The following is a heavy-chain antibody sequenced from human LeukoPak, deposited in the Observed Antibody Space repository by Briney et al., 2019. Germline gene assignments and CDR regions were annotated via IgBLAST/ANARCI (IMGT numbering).Heavy chain of an antibody. CDR1: GFTFSDYY. CDR2: ISSSGSTI. V-gene: IGHV3-11*01. J-gene: IGHJ5*02. CDR3: ARENYDFWSGYSEGRGWFDP. D-gene: IGHD3-3*01. Sequence: PGGSLRLSCAASGFTFSDYYMSWIRQAPGKGLEWVSYISSSGSTIYYADSVKGRFTISRDNAKNSLYLQMNSLRAEDTAVYYCARENYDFWSGYSEGRGWFDPWGQGTLVTVSS.